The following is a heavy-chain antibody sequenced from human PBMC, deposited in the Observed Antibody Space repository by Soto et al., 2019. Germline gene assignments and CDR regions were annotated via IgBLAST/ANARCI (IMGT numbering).Heavy chain of an antibody. CDR2: ISSSSSYI. J-gene: IGHJ4*02. Sequence: GGSLRLSCAASGFTFSSYSMNWVRQAPGKGLEWVSSISSSSSYIYYADSVKGRFTISRDNAKNSLYLQMNSLRAEDTAVYYCARIGGQAAGIGKRNYAIDYWGQGTLVTVSS. CDR3: ARIGGQAAGIGKRNYAIDY. CDR1: GFTFSSYS. V-gene: IGHV3-21*01. D-gene: IGHD6-13*01.